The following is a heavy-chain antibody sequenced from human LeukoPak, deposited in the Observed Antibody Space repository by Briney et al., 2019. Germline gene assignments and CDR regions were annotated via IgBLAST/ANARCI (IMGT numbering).Heavy chain of an antibody. CDR2: ISGIGGST. J-gene: IGHJ4*02. Sequence: PGGSLRLSCAASGFTFSSYAMSWVRQSPGKGLEWVSAISGIGGSTYYADSVKGRFTISRDNSKNKLYLQMNSLRAEDTAVYYCPKRRGELSPDSWAQGTLVTVSS. CDR3: PKRRGELSPDS. D-gene: IGHD3-16*02. V-gene: IGHV3-23*01. CDR1: GFTFSSYA.